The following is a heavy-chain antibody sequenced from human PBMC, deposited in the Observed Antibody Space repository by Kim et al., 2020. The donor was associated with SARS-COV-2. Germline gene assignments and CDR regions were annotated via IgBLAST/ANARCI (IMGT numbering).Heavy chain of an antibody. Sequence: SETLSLTCTVSGGSISSSSYYWGWIRQPPGKGLEWIGSIYYSGSTYYNPSLKSRVTISVDTSKNQFSLKLSSVTAADTAVYYCAQGSGPGRGAFDIWGQGTMVTVSS. D-gene: IGHD3-3*01. J-gene: IGHJ3*02. CDR2: IYYSGST. CDR1: GGSISSSSYY. V-gene: IGHV4-39*01. CDR3: AQGSGPGRGAFDI.